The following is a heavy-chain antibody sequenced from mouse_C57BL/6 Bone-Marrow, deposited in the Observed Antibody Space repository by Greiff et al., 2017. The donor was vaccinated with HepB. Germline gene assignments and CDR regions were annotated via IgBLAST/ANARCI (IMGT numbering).Heavy chain of an antibody. D-gene: IGHD1-1*01. J-gene: IGHJ3*01. CDR3: ARYGYYGSSYGFAY. CDR1: GFTFTDYY. V-gene: IGHV7-3*01. Sequence: EVQLMESGGGLVQPGGSLSLSCAASGFTFTDYYMSWVRQPPGKALEWLGFIRNKANGYTTEYSASVKGRFTISRDNSQSILYLQMNARRAEDSATYYCARYGYYGSSYGFAYWGQGTLVTVSA. CDR2: IRNKANGYTT.